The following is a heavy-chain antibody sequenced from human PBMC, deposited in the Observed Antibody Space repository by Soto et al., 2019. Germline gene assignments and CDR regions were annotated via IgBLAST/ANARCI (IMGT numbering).Heavy chain of an antibody. CDR2: ISYDGSNK. V-gene: IGHV3-30*18. CDR3: AKDGLHYGGIEY. J-gene: IGHJ4*02. CDR1: GFTFSSYG. Sequence: QVQLVESGGGVVQPGRSLRLSCAASGFTFSSYGMHWVRQAPGKGLEWVAVISYDGSNKYYADSVKGRFTISRDNSKNTLYLQMNSLRAEDTAVYYCAKDGLHYGGIEYWGQGTLVTVSS. D-gene: IGHD4-17*01.